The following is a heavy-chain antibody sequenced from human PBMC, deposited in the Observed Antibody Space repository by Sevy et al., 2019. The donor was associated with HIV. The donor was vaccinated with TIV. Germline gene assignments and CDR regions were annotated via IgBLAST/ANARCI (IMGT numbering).Heavy chain of an antibody. CDR3: ARDQAGPSDDHYYDYRMDL. V-gene: IGHV3-30-3*01. D-gene: IGHD3-10*01. CDR2: VSFDGSDK. CDR1: GFILRNYV. J-gene: IGHJ6*02. Sequence: GGSLRLSCAASGFILRNYVMHWVRQAPGKGLEWVAAVSFDGSDKFYADSVKGRFTISRDNSKNRLYLQTNSLRAEDTAVYYCARDQAGPSDDHYYDYRMDLWGQGTTVTVSS.